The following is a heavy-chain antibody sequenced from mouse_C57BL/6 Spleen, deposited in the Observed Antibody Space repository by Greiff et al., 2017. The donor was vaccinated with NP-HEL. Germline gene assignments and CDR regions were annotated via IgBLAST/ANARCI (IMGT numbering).Heavy chain of an antibody. Sequence: VQLQQSGPELVKPGASVKIPCKASGYTFTDYNMDWVKQSHGKSLEWIGDINPNNGGTSYNQKFKGKATLTVDKSSSTAYMELRSLTSEDTAVYYCASRYYGSSWYFDVWGTGTTVTVSS. CDR1: GYTFTDYN. J-gene: IGHJ1*03. CDR2: INPNNGGT. CDR3: ASRYYGSSWYFDV. V-gene: IGHV1-18*01. D-gene: IGHD1-1*01.